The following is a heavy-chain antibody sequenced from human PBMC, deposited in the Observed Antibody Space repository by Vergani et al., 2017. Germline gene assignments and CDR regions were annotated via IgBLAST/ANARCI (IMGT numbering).Heavy chain of an antibody. CDR2: INTNTGNP. CDR1: GYTFTNYA. D-gene: IGHD6-13*01. CDR3: AGVTYSSTWCNWFDP. Sequence: VQLVQSGSELKKPGASVKVSCKASGYTFTNYAMNWVRQAPGQGLEWMGWINTNTGNPTYAQGFTGRFVFSLDTSVSTAYLQISSLKAADTAVYYCAGVTYSSTWCNWFDPWGQGTLVTVSS. J-gene: IGHJ5*02. V-gene: IGHV7-4-1*02.